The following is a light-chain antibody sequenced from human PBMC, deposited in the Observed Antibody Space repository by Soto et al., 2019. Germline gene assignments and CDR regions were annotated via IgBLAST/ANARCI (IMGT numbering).Light chain of an antibody. CDR1: QSLLHSNGYNY. V-gene: IGKV2-28*01. CDR3: MQALQTII. Sequence: DIVMTQSPLSLPVTPGEPASISCRSSQSLLHSNGYNYLDCYLQKPGQSPQLLIYLGSNRASGVPDRFSGSGSGTDFTLKISRVEAEDVGVYYCMQALQTIILGQGKRLEIK. J-gene: IGKJ5*01. CDR2: LGS.